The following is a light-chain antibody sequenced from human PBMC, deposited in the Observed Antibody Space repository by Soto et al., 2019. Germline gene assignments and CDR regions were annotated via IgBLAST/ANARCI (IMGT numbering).Light chain of an antibody. CDR3: QQYDSYSKK. V-gene: IGKV1-5*01. J-gene: IGKJ2*01. CDR2: DAS. CDR1: ESISYW. Sequence: DIQLTQSPSTLTASVGDRVTIGCRASESISYWLAWYQQKPGKAPKLLIYDASSLRSGVPSRFSGSGSGTEFTLTISTLQPDDFATYYCQQYDSYSKKFGQGTQL.